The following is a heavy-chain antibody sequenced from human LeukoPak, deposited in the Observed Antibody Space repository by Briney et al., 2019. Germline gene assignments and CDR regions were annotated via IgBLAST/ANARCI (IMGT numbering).Heavy chain of an antibody. Sequence: SETLSLTCAVHGGSFSGFYWTWMRQPPGKELEWIGEIKHGGFTNYHPSLKSRVTMSVDTSKNQFSLKLSSVTAADTAVYYCARALVVPAAMGNWFDPWGQGTLVTVSS. V-gene: IGHV4-34*01. CDR2: IKHGGFT. CDR1: GGSFSGFY. CDR3: ARALVVPAAMGNWFDP. J-gene: IGHJ5*02. D-gene: IGHD2-2*01.